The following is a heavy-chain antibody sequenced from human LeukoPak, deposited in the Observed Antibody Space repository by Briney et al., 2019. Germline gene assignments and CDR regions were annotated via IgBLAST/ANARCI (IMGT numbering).Heavy chain of an antibody. CDR3: ARGAGPERDWQWLVYDFDI. CDR2: INANTGNT. Sequence: GASVKVSCKASGYTFTSYDINWLRQAPGQGLEWIGWINANTGNTCYAQKFQGRVTMTRNTSISTAYMELSSLRAEDTAVYYCARGAGPERDWQWLVYDFDIWGQGTMVTVSS. J-gene: IGHJ3*02. V-gene: IGHV1-8*01. CDR1: GYTFTSYD. D-gene: IGHD6-19*01.